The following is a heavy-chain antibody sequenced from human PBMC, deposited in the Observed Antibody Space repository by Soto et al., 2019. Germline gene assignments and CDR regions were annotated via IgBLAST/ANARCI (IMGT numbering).Heavy chain of an antibody. J-gene: IGHJ3*02. D-gene: IGHD1-26*01. CDR1: GFTFSSYA. CDR3: AKDRSSEDAFDI. V-gene: IGHV3-23*01. Sequence: EVQLLESGGGLVQPAGSLRLSCAASGFTFSSYAMSWVRQAPGKGLEWVSAISGSGGSTYYADSVKGRFTISRDNSKNTLYLQMNSLRAEDTAVYYCAKDRSSEDAFDIWGQGTMVTVSS. CDR2: ISGSGGST.